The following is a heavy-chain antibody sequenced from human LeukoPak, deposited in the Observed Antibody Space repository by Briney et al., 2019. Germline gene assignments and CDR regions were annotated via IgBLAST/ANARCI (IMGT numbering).Heavy chain of an antibody. CDR1: GGTFSSYA. D-gene: IGHD3-22*01. CDR2: IIPILGIA. CDR3: ARVLGYYDSSGYIYY. Sequence: VASVKVSCKASGGTFSSYAISWVRQAPGQGLEWMGRIIPILGIANYAQKFQGRVTITADKSTSTAYMELSSLRSEDTAVYYCARVLGYYDSSGYIYYWGQGTLVTVSS. J-gene: IGHJ4*02. V-gene: IGHV1-69*04.